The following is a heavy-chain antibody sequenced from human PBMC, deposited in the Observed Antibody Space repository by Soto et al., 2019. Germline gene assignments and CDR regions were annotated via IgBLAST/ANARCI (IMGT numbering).Heavy chain of an antibody. CDR2: MNPNSGNT. V-gene: IGHV1-8*01. CDR1: GYTLTSYD. D-gene: IGHD3-9*01. J-gene: IGHJ4*02. Sequence: ASVKVSCKASGYTLTSYDINWVRQAPGQGLEWMGWMNPNSGNTGSAQKFQGRVTMIRNTSISTVHMELSSLRSEDTAVYYCAGRDILSGYFSYWGQGTQVTVSS. CDR3: AGRDILSGYFSY.